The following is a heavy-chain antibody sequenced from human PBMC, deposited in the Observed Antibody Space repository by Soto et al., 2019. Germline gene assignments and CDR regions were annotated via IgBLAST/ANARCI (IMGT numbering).Heavy chain of an antibody. CDR2: IIPIFGTA. CDR3: ARPYCSSTSCYRYYYGMDV. J-gene: IGHJ6*02. D-gene: IGHD2-2*02. Sequence: QVQLVQSGAEVMKPGSSVKVSCKASGGTFSSYAISWVRQAPGQGLEWMGGIIPIFGTANYAQKFQGRVTITADESTSTAYMELSSLRSEDTAVYYCARPYCSSTSCYRYYYGMDVWGQGTTVTVSS. CDR1: GGTFSSYA. V-gene: IGHV1-69*01.